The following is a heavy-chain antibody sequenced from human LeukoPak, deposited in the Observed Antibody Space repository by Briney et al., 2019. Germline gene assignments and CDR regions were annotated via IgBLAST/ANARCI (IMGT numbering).Heavy chain of an antibody. J-gene: IGHJ4*02. CDR2: IYTSGIT. Sequence: ASQTLSLTCTVSGGSISSGSYYWSWIRQPAGKGLEWIGRIYTSGITNYNPSLKIRVTISVDTSKNQFSLKLSSVAAADPAGYYCARDQGGRYSYGYVDYWGQGTLVTVSS. D-gene: IGHD5-18*01. V-gene: IGHV4-61*02. CDR3: ARDQGGRYSYGYVDY. CDR1: GGSISSGSYY.